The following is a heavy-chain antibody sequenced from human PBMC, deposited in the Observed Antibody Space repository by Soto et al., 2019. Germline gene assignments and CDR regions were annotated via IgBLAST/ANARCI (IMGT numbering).Heavy chain of an antibody. CDR1: GFTVSSNY. J-gene: IGHJ3*02. Sequence: VQLVESGGGLVQPGGSLRLSCAASGFTVSSNYMSWVRQAPGKGLEWVSVIYSGGSTYYADSVKGRFTISRHKSKNTLYLQMNSLRAEETAVYYCAREAPPNAYSSCWYDTAFAIWGQGRMVTVSS. CDR2: IYSGGST. D-gene: IGHD6-19*01. V-gene: IGHV3-53*04. CDR3: AREAPPNAYSSCWYDTAFAI.